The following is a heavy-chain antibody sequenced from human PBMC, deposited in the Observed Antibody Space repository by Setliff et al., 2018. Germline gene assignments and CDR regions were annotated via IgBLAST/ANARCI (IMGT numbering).Heavy chain of an antibody. Sequence: PSETLSLTCAVYGGSFSGYYWSWIRQPPGKGLEWIGEINHSGSTNYNPSLKSRVTISVDTSKNQFSLKLSSVTAAETAVYYCARGARYFDWLFDPDYYFDYWGQGTLVTVSS. CDR1: GGSFSGYY. V-gene: IGHV4-34*01. D-gene: IGHD3-9*01. CDR3: ARGARYFDWLFDPDYYFDY. J-gene: IGHJ4*02. CDR2: INHSGST.